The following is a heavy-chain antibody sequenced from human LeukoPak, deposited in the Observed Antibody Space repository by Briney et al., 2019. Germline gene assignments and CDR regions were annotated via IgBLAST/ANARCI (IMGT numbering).Heavy chain of an antibody. CDR3: AYSSQTYGMDV. D-gene: IGHD4-11*01. CDR1: GLTVSSYS. V-gene: IGHV3-48*01. CDR2: ISSSSSTI. Sequence: GGSLRLSCAASGLTVSSYSMNWVRQAPGKGLEWVSYISSSSSTIYYADSVKGRFTISRDNAKNSLYLQMNSLRAEDTAVYYCAYSSQTYGMDVWGQGTTVTVSS. J-gene: IGHJ6*02.